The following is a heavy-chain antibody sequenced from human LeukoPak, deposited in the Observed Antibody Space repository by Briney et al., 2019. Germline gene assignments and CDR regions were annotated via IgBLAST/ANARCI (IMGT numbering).Heavy chain of an antibody. CDR1: GGSISTNNW. CDR3: ARDRDDFWSGYFYGMDV. V-gene: IGHV4-4*02. CDR2: IYHSGST. D-gene: IGHD3-3*01. J-gene: IGHJ6*02. Sequence: PSETLPLTCAVSGGSISTNNWWSWVRQPPGKGLEWIGKIYHSGSTNYNPSLKSRVTISVDTSKNQFSLKLSSVTAADTAVYYCARDRDDFWSGYFYGMDVWGQGTTVTVSS.